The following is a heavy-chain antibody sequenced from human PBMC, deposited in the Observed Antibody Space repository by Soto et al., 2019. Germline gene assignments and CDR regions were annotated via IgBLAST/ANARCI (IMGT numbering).Heavy chain of an antibody. Sequence: PGGSLRLSCGLSGFRFRDYWMRWVRQAPGKGLEWVANIKQDESDKYYVDSVKGRFTISRDNAKNALYLQMNSLRVEDTAVYYCAAYCYTMTCTHFHGYSWGQGTQVTVS. CDR2: IKQDESDK. D-gene: IGHD3-16*02. CDR1: GFRFRDYW. J-gene: IGHJ5*02. V-gene: IGHV3-7*03. CDR3: AAYCYTMTCTHFHGYS.